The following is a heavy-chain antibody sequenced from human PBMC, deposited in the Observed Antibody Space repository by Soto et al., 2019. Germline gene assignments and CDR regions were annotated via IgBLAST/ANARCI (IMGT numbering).Heavy chain of an antibody. CDR3: AREPYCGGDCFGFDY. J-gene: IGHJ4*02. D-gene: IGHD2-21*02. Sequence: EVQLVESGGGLVQPGGSLRLSCAASGFTFSSYWMHWVRQAPGTGLVWVSRINSDGSSTSYADSVKGRFTISRDNAKNTLYLQMNSLRAEDTAVYYCAREPYCGGDCFGFDYWGQGTLVTVSS. V-gene: IGHV3-74*01. CDR2: INSDGSST. CDR1: GFTFSSYW.